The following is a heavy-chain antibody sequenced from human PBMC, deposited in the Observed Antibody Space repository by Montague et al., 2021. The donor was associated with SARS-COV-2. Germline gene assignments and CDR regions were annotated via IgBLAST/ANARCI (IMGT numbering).Heavy chain of an antibody. Sequence: SLRLSCAASGFTLYAYWMNWVRQAPVKGLEWVANINYDVSETYYXGSXHVLFTISRDNANNALHLQMNNLRAADTAVYFCARNPHRTYFYGSGIYLLNHSFDYWGPGTLVTVSS. D-gene: IGHD3-10*01. V-gene: IGHV3-7*01. CDR2: INYDVSET. CDR3: ARNPHRTYFYGSGIYLLNHSFDY. J-gene: IGHJ4*02. CDR1: GFTLYAYW.